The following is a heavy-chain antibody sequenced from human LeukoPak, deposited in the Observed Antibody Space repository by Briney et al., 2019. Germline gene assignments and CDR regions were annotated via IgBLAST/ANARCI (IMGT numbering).Heavy chain of an antibody. Sequence: GASVKVSCKASGGTFSSYAISWVRQAPGQGLEWMGGIIPIFGTANYAQKFQGRVTITADESTSTAYMELSSLRSEDTAVYYCARVPDYTAMVFWFDPWGQGTLVTVSS. CDR2: IIPIFGTA. D-gene: IGHD5-18*01. CDR1: GGTFSSYA. J-gene: IGHJ5*02. V-gene: IGHV1-69*13. CDR3: ARVPDYTAMVFWFDP.